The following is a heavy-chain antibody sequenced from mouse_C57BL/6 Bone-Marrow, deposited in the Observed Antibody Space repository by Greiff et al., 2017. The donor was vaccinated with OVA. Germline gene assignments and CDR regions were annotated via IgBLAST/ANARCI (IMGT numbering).Heavy chain of an antibody. CDR1: GYTFTDYY. CDR2: INPNNGGT. CDR3: ARFSAYYGD. Sequence: VQLQQSGPELVKPGASVKISCKASGYTFTDYYMNWVKQSHGKSLEWIGDINPNNGGTSYNQKFKGKATLTVDKSSSTAYLELRSLTSEDSSVYYCARFSAYYGDWGQGTTLTVSS. D-gene: IGHD2-10*01. J-gene: IGHJ2*01. V-gene: IGHV1-26*01.